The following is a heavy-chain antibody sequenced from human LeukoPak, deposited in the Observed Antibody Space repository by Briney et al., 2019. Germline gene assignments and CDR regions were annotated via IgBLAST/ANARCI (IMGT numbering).Heavy chain of an antibody. V-gene: IGHV4-34*01. J-gene: IGHJ4*02. Sequence: SETLSLTCAVSGVSFYDYYWAWVRQTPGKGLEWIGEINHSGYTNDSPSLKSRVTLSIDTSRKQFSLNLRSVTVADAGIYYCTRMTTGHDYWGQGTLVTVSS. CDR1: GVSFYDYY. CDR3: TRMTTGHDY. D-gene: IGHD4-17*01. CDR2: INHSGYT.